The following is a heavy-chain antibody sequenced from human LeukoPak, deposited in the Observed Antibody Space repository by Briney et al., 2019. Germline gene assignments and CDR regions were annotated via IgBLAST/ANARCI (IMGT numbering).Heavy chain of an antibody. D-gene: IGHD4-17*01. Sequence: ASVKVSCKASGYTFTSYGISWGRQAPGQGLEWMGWISAYNGNTNYAQKLQGRVTMTTDTSTSTAYMELRSLRSDDTAVYYCARVDWGVKGTTVTTFDYWGQGTLVTVSS. CDR2: ISAYNGNT. CDR1: GYTFTSYG. J-gene: IGHJ4*02. V-gene: IGHV1-18*01. CDR3: ARVDWGVKGTTVTTFDY.